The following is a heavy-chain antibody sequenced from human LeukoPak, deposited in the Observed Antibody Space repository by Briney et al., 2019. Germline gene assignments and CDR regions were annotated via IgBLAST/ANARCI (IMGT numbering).Heavy chain of an antibody. Sequence: PSETLSLTCAVSGGSISSSNWWSWVRPPPGEGLEWIGEIYHSGSTNYNPPHKSRVTISVDKSKNQFSLKLSAVTAADTAVYYCARGNEWFHNWGQGTLVTVSS. V-gene: IGHV4-4*02. CDR3: ARGNEWFHN. J-gene: IGHJ5*02. CDR2: IYHSGST. D-gene: IGHD1-1*01. CDR1: GGSISSSNW.